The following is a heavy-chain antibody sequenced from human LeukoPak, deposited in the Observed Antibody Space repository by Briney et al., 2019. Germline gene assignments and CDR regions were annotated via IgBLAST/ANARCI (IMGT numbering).Heavy chain of an antibody. V-gene: IGHV1-8*03. J-gene: IGHJ5*02. D-gene: IGHD5-12*01. CDR2: MSSKSGHT. Sequence: GASVKVSCKASGYSFPTYDINWVRQATGQGLQWMGWMSSKSGHTACAQKFQGRVIFTRNISISTAYMEVSSLTSEDTAVYYCAKGRASAGGYSGYDWGDWFDPWGQGTLVTVSS. CDR3: AKGRASAGGYSGYDWGDWFDP. CDR1: GYSFPTYD.